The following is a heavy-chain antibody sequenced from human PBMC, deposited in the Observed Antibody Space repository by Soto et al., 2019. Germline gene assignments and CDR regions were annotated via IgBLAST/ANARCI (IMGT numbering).Heavy chain of an antibody. CDR3: ARERERPRGYSHGPDMDV. D-gene: IGHD5-18*01. CDR2: ISAYSGNT. Sequence: KESRASVKVSCKASGYTFITYDINWVRQAPGQGLEWMGWISAYSGNTKSAQKLQGRVTMTTDKSTSTAYMELRSLTSDDTAVYYCARERERPRGYSHGPDMDVWGQGTTVTVSS. J-gene: IGHJ6*02. CDR1: GYTFITYD. V-gene: IGHV1-18*01.